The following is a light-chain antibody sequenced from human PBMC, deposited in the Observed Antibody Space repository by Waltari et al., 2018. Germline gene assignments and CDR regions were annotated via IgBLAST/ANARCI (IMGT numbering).Light chain of an antibody. Sequence: DIQMTQSPSSLSASVGDSVTITCRASQSISIYLNWYQQKPGKAPKLLISAVSSLQSGVPSRFSGSGSGTDFALTISSLPPEDCATYYCQQSSRTPPWTFGQGTQVEIK. CDR1: QSISIY. V-gene: IGKV1-39*01. CDR3: QQSSRTPPWT. J-gene: IGKJ1*01. CDR2: AVS.